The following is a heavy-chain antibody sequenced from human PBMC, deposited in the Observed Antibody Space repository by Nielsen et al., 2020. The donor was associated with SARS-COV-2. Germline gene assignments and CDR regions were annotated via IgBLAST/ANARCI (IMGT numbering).Heavy chain of an antibody. J-gene: IGHJ4*02. CDR3: ARERVHYYDSSGYYPHFDY. D-gene: IGHD3-22*01. V-gene: IGHV3-23*01. Sequence: GESLKISCAASGFTFSSYAMSWVRQAPGKGLEWVSGIGGGGGRTNYADSVKGRFTISRDNSKNTLYLQMNSLRAEDTAVYYCARERVHYYDSSGYYPHFDYWGQGTLVTVSS. CDR1: GFTFSSYA. CDR2: IGGGGGRT.